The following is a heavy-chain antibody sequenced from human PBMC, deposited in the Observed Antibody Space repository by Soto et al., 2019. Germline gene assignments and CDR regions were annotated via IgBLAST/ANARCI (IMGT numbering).Heavy chain of an antibody. CDR3: ARTPSVAGTPYFDY. CDR1: GFTFSSFP. V-gene: IGHV3-30-3*01. J-gene: IGHJ4*02. D-gene: IGHD6-19*01. Sequence: QVQLMESGGGVVQPGRSLRLSCAASGFTFSSFPMHWVRQAPGKGLEWVAVISYDEGNKYHYADSVKGRFTISRDNSKNTLYLQMNSLRPEDTAIYYCARTPSVAGTPYFDYWGQGTLVTVSS. CDR2: ISYDEGNK.